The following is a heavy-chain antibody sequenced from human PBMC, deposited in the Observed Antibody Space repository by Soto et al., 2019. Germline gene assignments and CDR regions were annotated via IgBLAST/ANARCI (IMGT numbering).Heavy chain of an antibody. CDR3: ARSGFRGFYSPHRTDS. V-gene: IGHV1-69*01. CDR1: GGTFSTYG. CDR2: INPIFGTT. J-gene: IGHJ5*01. D-gene: IGHD2-15*01. Sequence: QVQLVQSGAEVKKPGSSVKVSCKSSGGTFSTYGFFWVRHAPGQGLEWMGGINPIFGTTNYAQKFQDRVTRTTDESTGTVDRDLTSLYPDDTAVYYWARSGFRGFYSPHRTDSWCSGNRVTASS.